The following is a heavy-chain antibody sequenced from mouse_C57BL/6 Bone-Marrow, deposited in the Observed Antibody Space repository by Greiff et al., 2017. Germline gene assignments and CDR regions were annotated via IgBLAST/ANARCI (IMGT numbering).Heavy chain of an antibody. CDR2: LDPENGDT. D-gene: IGHD1-1*01. CDR1: GFNIKDDY. J-gene: IGHJ3*01. V-gene: IGHV14-4*01. Sequence: VQLKQSGAELVRPGASVKLSCTASGFNIKDDYMHWVKQRPEQGLEWIGWLDPENGDTEYASKFQGKATITADTSSNTAYLQLSSLTSEDTAVYYCTFLYYYGRDAWFAYWGQGTLVTVSA. CDR3: TFLYYYGRDAWFAY.